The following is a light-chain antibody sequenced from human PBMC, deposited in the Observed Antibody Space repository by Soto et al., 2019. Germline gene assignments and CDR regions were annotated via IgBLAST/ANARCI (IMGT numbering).Light chain of an antibody. J-gene: IGKJ4*01. CDR1: QSVSSY. CDR3: QQRTNWPPSLS. V-gene: IGKV3-11*01. CDR2: DVS. Sequence: EIVLTQSPATLSLSPGERATLSCRASQSVSSYLAWYQQKPGQAPRLLIYDVSKRATGIPARFSGSGSGTDFTLTISSLEPEDCAVYYCQQRTNWPPSLSFGGGTKVEIK.